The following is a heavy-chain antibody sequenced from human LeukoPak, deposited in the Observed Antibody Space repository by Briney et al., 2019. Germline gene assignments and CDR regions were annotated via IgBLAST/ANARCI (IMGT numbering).Heavy chain of an antibody. CDR1: GGSISSYY. J-gene: IGHJ5*02. D-gene: IGHD4-23*01. CDR3: GRAPYNGSNSRGWFDP. V-gene: IGHV4-4*09. CDR2: ISTSGST. Sequence: SETLSLTCTVSGGSISSYYWSWVRQPPGKGLEWIGYISTSGSTTYNPSLMSRVTILVDTSKNQFSLKLSSVTAADTAVYYCGRAPYNGSNSRGWFDPWGQGALVTVSS.